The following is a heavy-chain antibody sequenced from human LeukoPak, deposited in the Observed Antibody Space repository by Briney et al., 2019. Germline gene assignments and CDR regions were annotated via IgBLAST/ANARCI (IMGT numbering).Heavy chain of an antibody. J-gene: IGHJ6*04. D-gene: IGHD3-9*01. CDR2: ISAYNGNT. CDR3: ARDTGVLRYFDWLLHNYYYYGMDV. V-gene: IGHV1-18*04. CDR1: GYTFTSYD. Sequence: ASVKVSCKASGYTFTSYDISWVRQAPGQGLEWMGWISAYNGNTNYAQKLQGRVTMTTDTSTSTAYMELRSLRSDDTAVYYCARDTGVLRYFDWLLHNYYYYGMDVWGKGTTVTVSS.